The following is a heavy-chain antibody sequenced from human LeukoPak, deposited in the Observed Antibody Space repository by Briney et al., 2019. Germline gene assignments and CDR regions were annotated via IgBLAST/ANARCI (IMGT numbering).Heavy chain of an antibody. Sequence: GGSLRLSCTASGFFSGSWMSWVRRAPGKGLEWVASINQDGSRKYCVDSVKGRFTISRDNANNSLSLQTNSLRAEDTAVYYCARQYSGYDPFDYWGQGTLVTVSS. CDR2: INQDGSRK. J-gene: IGHJ4*02. CDR3: ARQYSGYDPFDY. D-gene: IGHD5-12*01. V-gene: IGHV3-7*01. CDR1: GFFSGSW.